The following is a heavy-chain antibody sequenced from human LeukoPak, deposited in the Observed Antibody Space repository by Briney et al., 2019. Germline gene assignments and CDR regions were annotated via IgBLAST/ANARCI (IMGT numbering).Heavy chain of an antibody. CDR3: ARVNRGDAFDI. J-gene: IGHJ3*02. CDR2: IWYDGRNK. V-gene: IGHV3-33*01. D-gene: IGHD3-16*02. CDR1: GFTFSSYG. Sequence: GGSLRLSCAASGFTFSSYGMHWVRQAPGKGLEWVAVIWYDGRNKFYADSLKGRFTISRDNSKNTPYLQMNSLRAEDTAVYYCARVNRGDAFDIWAKGHWSPSPQ.